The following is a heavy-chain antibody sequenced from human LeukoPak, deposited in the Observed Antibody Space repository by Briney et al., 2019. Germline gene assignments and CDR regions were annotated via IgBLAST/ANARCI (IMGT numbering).Heavy chain of an antibody. CDR1: GFTFSSYG. J-gene: IGHJ4*02. V-gene: IGHV3-30*02. CDR3: AKDYDYGDYATDY. Sequence: GGSLRLSCAASGFTFSSYGRHWVRQSPGKGLEWVAFIPYDGGNKYYADSVKGRFTISRDNSKNTVYLQMNSLRVEDTAVYYCAKDYDYGDYATDYWGQGTLVTVSS. CDR2: IPYDGGNK. D-gene: IGHD4-17*01.